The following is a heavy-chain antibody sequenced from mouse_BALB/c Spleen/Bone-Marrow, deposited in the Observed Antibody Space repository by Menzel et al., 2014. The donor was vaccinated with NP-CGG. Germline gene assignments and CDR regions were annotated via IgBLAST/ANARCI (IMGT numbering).Heavy chain of an antibody. Sequence: EVKLMESGGGLVLPGGSLKLSCAASGFDFSRYWMSWVRQAPGKGLEWIGEINPDSSTINYTPSLKDKFIISRDNAKNTLYLQMRKVRSEDTALYYCARQGYYGYSDYWGQGTTLTVSS. V-gene: IGHV4-1*02. CDR2: INPDSSTI. CDR1: GFDFSRYW. J-gene: IGHJ2*01. CDR3: ARQGYYGYSDY. D-gene: IGHD1-2*01.